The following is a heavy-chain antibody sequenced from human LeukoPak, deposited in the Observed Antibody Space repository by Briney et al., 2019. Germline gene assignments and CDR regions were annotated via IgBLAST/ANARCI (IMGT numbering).Heavy chain of an antibody. CDR1: GFTFSSYG. D-gene: IGHD3/OR15-3a*01. CDR2: IRYDGSNK. CDR3: AKDPRDLDPGAFDI. J-gene: IGHJ3*02. V-gene: IGHV3-30*02. Sequence: GGSLRLSCPASGFTFSSYGMHWVRQAPGKGLEWVAFIRYDGSNKYYADSVKGRFTVSRDNSKNTLYLKMNSLRAEDTAVYYCAKDPRDLDPGAFDIWGQGTMVTVSS.